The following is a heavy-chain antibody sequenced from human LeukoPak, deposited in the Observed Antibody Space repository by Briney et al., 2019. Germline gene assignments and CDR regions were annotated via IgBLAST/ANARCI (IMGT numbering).Heavy chain of an antibody. Sequence: GGSLRLSCVVSGFSFSDSYMTWLRQTPGKGLESLAYISPSSHDIYYADSVKGRFTISRDNARTSLYLQMNSLGPDDTALYYCSTDPRLLTYWGHGTLVTVSS. V-gene: IGHV3-11*01. CDR3: STDPRLLTY. CDR1: GFSFSDSY. D-gene: IGHD2-8*01. J-gene: IGHJ4*01. CDR2: ISPSSHDI.